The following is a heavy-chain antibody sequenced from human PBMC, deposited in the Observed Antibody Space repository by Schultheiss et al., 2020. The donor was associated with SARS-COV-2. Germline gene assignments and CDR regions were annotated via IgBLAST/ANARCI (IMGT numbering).Heavy chain of an antibody. Sequence: GSLRLSCAASGFTVSSNYMSWVRQAPGKGLEWIGYIYYSGSTYYNPSLKSRVTISVDTSKNQFSLKLSSVTAADTAVYYCARTNEYFDYWGQGTLVTVPS. V-gene: IGHV4-59*06. CDR2: IYYSGST. D-gene: IGHD1/OR15-1a*01. CDR3: ARTNEYFDY. J-gene: IGHJ4*02. CDR1: GFTVSSNY.